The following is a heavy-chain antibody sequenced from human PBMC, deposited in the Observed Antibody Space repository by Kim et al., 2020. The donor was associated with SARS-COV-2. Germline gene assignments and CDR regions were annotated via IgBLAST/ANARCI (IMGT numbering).Heavy chain of an antibody. D-gene: IGHD3-22*01. CDR1: GFTFDDYA. V-gene: IGHV3-9*01. Sequence: GGSLRLSCAASGFTFDDYAMHWVRQGPGKGLEWVSGINWNSGSIDYADSVKGRFTISRDNAKNFLYLQMNSLRAEDTALYYCAKAQFPTAYYYDSSGPQFGYWGQGTLVTVSS. J-gene: IGHJ4*02. CDR3: AKAQFPTAYYYDSSGPQFGY. CDR2: INWNSGSI.